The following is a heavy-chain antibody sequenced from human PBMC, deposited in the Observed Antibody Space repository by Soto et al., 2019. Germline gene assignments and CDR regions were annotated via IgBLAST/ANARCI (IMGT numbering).Heavy chain of an antibody. J-gene: IGHJ4*02. CDR1: GGTFSSYT. CDR3: AREHGGNSLRYFDY. CDR2: ILPIFGTT. D-gene: IGHD2-21*02. Sequence: QVQLVQSGAEVQKPGSSVKVSCKASGGTFSSYTISWVRQAPGQGLEWMGGILPIFGTTNYAQRFRGRVTITADESTSTAYMELSSLRSEDTAVYFCAREHGGNSLRYFDYWGQGTLVTVSS. V-gene: IGHV1-69*01.